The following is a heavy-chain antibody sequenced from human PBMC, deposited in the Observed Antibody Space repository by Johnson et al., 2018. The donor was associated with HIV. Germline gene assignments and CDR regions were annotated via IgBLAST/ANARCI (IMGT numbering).Heavy chain of an antibody. CDR1: RFTFDDYA. CDR3: ANRRGIGDGTTGSLDI. CDR2: ITWDGDST. D-gene: IGHD1-1*01. V-gene: IGHV3-43D*03. Sequence: VQLVESGGVVVHPGGSLRLSCETSRFTFDDYAMHWVRQAPGKGLEWVSLITWDGDSTYYADSVKGRFTISRDNSKYSLYLQMNSLRPEDTAVYYCANRRGIGDGTTGSLDIWGQGTMVTVSS. J-gene: IGHJ3*02.